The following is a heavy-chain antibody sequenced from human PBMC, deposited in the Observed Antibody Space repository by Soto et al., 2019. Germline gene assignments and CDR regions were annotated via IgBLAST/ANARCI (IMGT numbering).Heavy chain of an antibody. CDR3: AIRGPFRDILTGYYPDPH. Sequence: TGGSLRLSCAASGFTFSSYAMSWVRQAPGKGLEWVSAISGSGGSTYYADSVKGRFTISRDNSKNTLYLQMNSLRAEDTAVYYCAIRGPFRDILTGYYPDPHWGQGTLVTVSS. V-gene: IGHV3-23*01. D-gene: IGHD3-9*01. J-gene: IGHJ1*01. CDR2: ISGSGGST. CDR1: GFTFSSYA.